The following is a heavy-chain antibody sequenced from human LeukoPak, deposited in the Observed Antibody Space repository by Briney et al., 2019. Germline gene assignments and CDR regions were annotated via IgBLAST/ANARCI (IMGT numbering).Heavy chain of an antibody. J-gene: IGHJ4*02. V-gene: IGHV1-18*01. Sequence: ASVKVSSKASGYTFTSYGISWVRQAPGQGLEWMGWISAYNGNTNYAQKLQGRVTMTTDTSTSTAYMELRSLRSDDTAVYYCAREKCSSTSCYAGMGYWGQGTLVTVSS. CDR3: AREKCSSTSCYAGMGY. CDR2: ISAYNGNT. D-gene: IGHD2-2*01. CDR1: GYTFTSYG.